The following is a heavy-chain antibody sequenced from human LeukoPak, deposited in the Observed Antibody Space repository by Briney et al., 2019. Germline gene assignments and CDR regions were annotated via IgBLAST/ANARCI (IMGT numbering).Heavy chain of an antibody. D-gene: IGHD2-21*02. Sequence: ASVKVPCKVSGYTLTELSMHWVRQAPGQGLEWMGIINPSGGSTSYAQKFQGRVTMTRDTSTSTVYMELSSLRSEDTAVYYCARDLDCGGDCYFAKWFAFDIWGQGTMVTVSS. V-gene: IGHV1-46*01. J-gene: IGHJ3*02. CDR3: ARDLDCGGDCYFAKWFAFDI. CDR2: INPSGGST. CDR1: GYTLTELS.